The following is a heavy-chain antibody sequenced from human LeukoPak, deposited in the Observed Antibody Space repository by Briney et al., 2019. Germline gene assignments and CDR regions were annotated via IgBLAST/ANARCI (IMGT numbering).Heavy chain of an antibody. J-gene: IGHJ4*02. CDR3: ARGGAPC. Sequence: GGALRLSCAASEFTLITYSMSWVRQAPGKGLEWVANIKQDGSEKYYVDSVKGRFTISRDNAKNSLYLQMNSLRAEDTAVYYCARGGAPCWGQGTLVTVSS. CDR2: IKQDGSEK. CDR1: EFTLITYS. D-gene: IGHD4/OR15-4a*01. V-gene: IGHV3-7*01.